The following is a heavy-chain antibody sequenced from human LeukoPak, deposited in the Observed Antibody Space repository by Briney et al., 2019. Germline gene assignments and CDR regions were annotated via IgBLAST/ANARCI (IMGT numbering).Heavy chain of an antibody. J-gene: IGHJ4*02. V-gene: IGHV3-49*03. Sequence: PGRSLRLSCTASGFTFGDYAMSWFRQAPGKGLEWVGFIRSKAYGGTTENAASVKGRFTISRDDSKSIAYLQMNSLKTEDTAVYYCARGGVYCSSVSCSVDYWGQGILVTVSP. CDR2: IRSKAYGGTT. D-gene: IGHD2-2*01. CDR3: ARGGVYCSSVSCSVDY. CDR1: GFTFGDYA.